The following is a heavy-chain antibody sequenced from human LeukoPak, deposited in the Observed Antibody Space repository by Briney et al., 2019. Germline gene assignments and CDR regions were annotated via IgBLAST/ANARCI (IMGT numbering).Heavy chain of an antibody. CDR3: ARSLARGRVNCFDY. J-gene: IGHJ4*02. CDR2: INTDGSTT. Sequence: GGSLRLSCAASGFTFSTYWIHWVRQAPGKGLVWVSRINTDGSTTNYADSVKGRFTISRDNAKNTLYLQMNSLRAEDTAVYYCARSLARGRVNCFDYWGQGTLVTVSS. V-gene: IGHV3-74*01. D-gene: IGHD3-10*01. CDR1: GFTFSTYW.